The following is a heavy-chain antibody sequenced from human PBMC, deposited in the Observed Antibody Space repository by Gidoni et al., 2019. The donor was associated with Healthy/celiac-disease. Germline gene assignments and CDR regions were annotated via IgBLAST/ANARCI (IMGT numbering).Heavy chain of an antibody. CDR1: GFTFSSYS. D-gene: IGHD6-13*01. CDR3: ARDYSSSWEKSYYYYYGMDV. V-gene: IGHV3-21*01. J-gene: IGHJ6*02. Sequence: EVQLVESGGGLVKPGGSLRLSCAASGFTFSSYSMNLVRQAPGKGLEWVSSISSSSSYIYYADSVKGRFTISRYNAKNSLYLQMNSLRAEDTAVYYCARDYSSSWEKSYYYYYGMDVWGQGTTVTVSS. CDR2: ISSSSSYI.